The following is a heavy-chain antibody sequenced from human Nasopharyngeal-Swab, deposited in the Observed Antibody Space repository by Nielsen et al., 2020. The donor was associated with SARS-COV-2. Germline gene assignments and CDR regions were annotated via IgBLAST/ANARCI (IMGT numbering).Heavy chain of an antibody. CDR1: GFSFSNYG. CDR3: AKARLLYSGERDAYDF. D-gene: IGHD3-10*01. Sequence: GGSLRLSCAASGFSFSNYGMHWVRQAPGKGLEWVATISYHGSNKYYADSVEGRFTISRDNSDNTLFLQMNSLRAEDTAVYYCAKARLLYSGERDAYDFWGQGTMVTVSS. CDR2: ISYHGSNK. J-gene: IGHJ3*01. V-gene: IGHV3-30*18.